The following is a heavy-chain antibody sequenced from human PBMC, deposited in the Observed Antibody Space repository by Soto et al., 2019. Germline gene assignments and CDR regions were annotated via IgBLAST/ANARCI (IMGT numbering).Heavy chain of an antibody. CDR1: GGSISNFY. V-gene: IGHV4-59*12. D-gene: IGHD3-9*01. Sequence: PSETLSLTCTVSGGSISNFYWSWIRQPPGKGLEWIGYVYYTGSTSYNPSLKRRVTFSVDSSRGQFSLRLSSVTAADTAVYYCARGRYDILTGYYKDFDYWGQGTLVTVSS. CDR3: ARGRYDILTGYYKDFDY. J-gene: IGHJ4*02. CDR2: VYYTGST.